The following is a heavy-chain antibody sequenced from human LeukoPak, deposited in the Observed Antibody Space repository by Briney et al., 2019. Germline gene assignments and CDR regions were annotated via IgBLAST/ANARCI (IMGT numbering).Heavy chain of an antibody. V-gene: IGHV3-64*01. CDR3: ARAKKTRGVIKIDAFDI. D-gene: IGHD3-10*01. CDR2: ISGNGGDT. CDR1: GFTFSSYT. Sequence: PGGSLRLSCAASGFTFSSYTIHWVRQAPGKGLEYVSAISGNGGDTYYANSVKGRFTISRDNSKNTLYLQMNSLRAEDTAVYYCARAKKTRGVIKIDAFDIWGQGTMVTVSS. J-gene: IGHJ3*02.